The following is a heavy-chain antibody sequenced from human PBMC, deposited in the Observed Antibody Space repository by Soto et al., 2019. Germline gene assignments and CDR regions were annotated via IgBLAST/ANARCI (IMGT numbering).Heavy chain of an antibody. V-gene: IGHV4-39*01. Sequence: PSETLSLTCTVSGGSISSSSYYWGWIRQPPGKGLEWIGSIYYSGSTYYNPSLKSRVTISVDTSKNQFSLKLSSVTAADTAVYYCALGGLVPAAMLGDYWGQGTLVTVSS. CDR3: ALGGLVPAAMLGDY. CDR1: GGSISSSSYY. D-gene: IGHD2-2*01. J-gene: IGHJ4*02. CDR2: IYYSGST.